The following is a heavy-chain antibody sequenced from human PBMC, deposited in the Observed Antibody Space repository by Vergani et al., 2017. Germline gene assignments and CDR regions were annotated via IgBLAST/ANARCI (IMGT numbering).Heavy chain of an antibody. CDR2: IYSGAST. Sequence: EVQLVESGGGLVQPGGSLRLSCAASGFTVSSNYMNWVRQAPGKGLEWVSVIYSGASTYYTDSVKGRFTISRDNSKNTLYLLMNSLKAEDTAVYYCARLRSSWYSDASDYWGQGTLVTVSS. CDR1: GFTVSSNY. D-gene: IGHD6-13*01. CDR3: ARLRSSWYSDASDY. V-gene: IGHV3-66*02. J-gene: IGHJ4*02.